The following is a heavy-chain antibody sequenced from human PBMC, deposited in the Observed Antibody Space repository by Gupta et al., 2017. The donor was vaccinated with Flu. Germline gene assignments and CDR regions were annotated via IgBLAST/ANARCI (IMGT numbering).Heavy chain of an antibody. D-gene: IGHD2-2*01. CDR3: ARDRGDSNPSDY. CDR1: SYG. J-gene: IGHJ4*02. CDR2: ISAYDGHT. Sequence: SYGISGVRQARGQGLEWMGWISAYDGHTNYAQKLQGRVTVTTDTSTTTAYMELRSLTSDDTAVYYCARDRGDSNPSDYWGQGTLVTVSS. V-gene: IGHV1-18*01.